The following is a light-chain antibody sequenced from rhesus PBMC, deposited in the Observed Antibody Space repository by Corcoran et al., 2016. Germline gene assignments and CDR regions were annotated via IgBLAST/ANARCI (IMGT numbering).Light chain of an antibody. J-gene: IGKJ3*01. V-gene: IGKV1-25*01. CDR3: QQHNSYPFS. CDR2: DAS. Sequence: DIQMTQSPSSLSASVGDTVTITCQASQGISNYLAWYQQKPGKTPKLLNDDASTLKSGVPSMCSGSGSGTEFTLTISSLQPEDFATYYCQQHNSYPFSFGPGTKLDIK. CDR1: QGISNY.